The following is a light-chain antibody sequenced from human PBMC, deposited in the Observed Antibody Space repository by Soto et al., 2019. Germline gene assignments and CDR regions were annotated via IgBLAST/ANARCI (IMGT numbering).Light chain of an antibody. CDR2: DAS. J-gene: IGKJ3*01. V-gene: IGKV1D-13*01. CDR1: QGISSA. Sequence: AIQLTQSPSSLSASVGDRVTITCRASQGISSALAWYQQKPGKAPKLLIYDASSLESGVPSRFSGSGSGTDFTLTISSLQPEDFATYYCPQFNNYPPSFTFGPGTKVDIK. CDR3: PQFNNYPPSFT.